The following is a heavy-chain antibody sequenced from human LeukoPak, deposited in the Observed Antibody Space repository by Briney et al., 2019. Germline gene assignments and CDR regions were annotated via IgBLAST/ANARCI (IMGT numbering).Heavy chain of an antibody. V-gene: IGHV1-2*02. CDR3: ARVSRNTAMVFDY. Sequence: ASVKVSCKASGYTFTSNYMHWVRQAPGQGLEWMGWINPNSGGTNYAQKFQGRVTMTRDTSISTAYMELSRLRSDDTAVYYCARVSRNTAMVFDYWGQGTLVTVSS. CDR2: INPNSGGT. D-gene: IGHD5-18*01. CDR1: GYTFTSNY. J-gene: IGHJ4*02.